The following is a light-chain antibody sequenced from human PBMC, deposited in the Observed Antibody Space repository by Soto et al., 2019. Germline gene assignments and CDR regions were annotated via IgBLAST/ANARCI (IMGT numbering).Light chain of an antibody. Sequence: IVMTQSPATLSVSQGERATLSCRAIQSVSSSFLAWYQQKPGQAPRLLIYDTSTRATGIPARFSGSGSGTEFTLTISSLQSEDFAVYYCQQYSNWPPITFGQGTRLEIK. CDR3: QQYSNWPPIT. V-gene: IGKV3-15*01. CDR2: DTS. CDR1: QSVSSS. J-gene: IGKJ5*01.